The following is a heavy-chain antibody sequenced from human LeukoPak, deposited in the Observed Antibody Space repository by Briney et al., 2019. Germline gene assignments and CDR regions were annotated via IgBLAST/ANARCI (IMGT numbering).Heavy chain of an antibody. J-gene: IGHJ4*02. D-gene: IGHD2-21*02. CDR2: ISGGGVNT. CDR3: AKDNLDLYVVVTGVFDY. Sequence: GGSLRLSCAASGFTFSSYAMSWVRQAPGKGLEWVSAISGGGVNTYYGDSVKGRFTISRDNSKNTLYLQMNSLRVEDTAVYYCAKDNLDLYVVVTGVFDYWGQGTLVTVSS. CDR1: GFTFSSYA. V-gene: IGHV3-23*01.